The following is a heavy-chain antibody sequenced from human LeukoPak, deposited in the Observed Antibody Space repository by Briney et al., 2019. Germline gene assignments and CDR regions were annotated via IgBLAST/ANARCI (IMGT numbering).Heavy chain of an antibody. Sequence: GGSLRLSCGASGFSFSLYGMHWVRQAPGKGLEWVAFIWAAGNDDFYADSVKGRFTISRDNAKNTLNLQMNSLRAEDTAIYYCARDSSHYLGSSDYWGQGTLVTVSS. V-gene: IGHV3-33*01. CDR2: IWAAGNDD. J-gene: IGHJ4*02. D-gene: IGHD6-6*01. CDR1: GFSFSLYG. CDR3: ARDSSHYLGSSDY.